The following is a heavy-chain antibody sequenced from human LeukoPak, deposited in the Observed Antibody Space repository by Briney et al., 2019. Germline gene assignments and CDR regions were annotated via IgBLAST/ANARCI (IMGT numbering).Heavy chain of an antibody. CDR1: GFTFSSYA. D-gene: IGHD3-22*01. Sequence: PGGSLRLSCGASGFTFSSYAMSWVRQAPGKGLEWVSAISGSGGSTYYADSVKGRFTISRDNSKNTLYLQMNGLRAEDTAVYYCANSVSSYYDSSGYESSYYYGMDVWGQGTTVTVSS. CDR2: ISGSGGST. CDR3: ANSVSSYYDSSGYESSYYYGMDV. J-gene: IGHJ6*02. V-gene: IGHV3-23*01.